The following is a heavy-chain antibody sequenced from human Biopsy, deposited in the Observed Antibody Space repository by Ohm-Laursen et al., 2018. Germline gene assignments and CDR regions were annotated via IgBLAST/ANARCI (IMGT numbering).Heavy chain of an antibody. CDR1: GGDINNYY. J-gene: IGHJ3*01. V-gene: IGHV4-59*08. D-gene: IGHD3-3*01. CDR3: ARLGNFWNAEDGLDL. Sequence: TLSLTCNVSGGDINNYYWSWIRQPAGKGLEWIGHASYSGYTNYNPSLKSRVTISVDTSKNHFSLNLRSVTAADTAVYSCARLGNFWNAEDGLDLWGLGTMVTVSS. CDR2: ASYSGYT.